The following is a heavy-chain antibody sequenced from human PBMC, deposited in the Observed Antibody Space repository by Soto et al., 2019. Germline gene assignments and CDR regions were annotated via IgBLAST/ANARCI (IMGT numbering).Heavy chain of an antibody. D-gene: IGHD3-22*01. CDR2: IYYSGST. CDR1: GGSISSGDYY. J-gene: IGHJ4*02. V-gene: IGHV4-30-4*01. Sequence: SETLSLTCTVSGGSISSGDYYWSWIRQPPGKGLEWIGYIYYSGSTSYNPSLKSRVTISVDTSKNQFSLRLSSVTAADTAVYYCAREYYYDGSSYRSFDSWGPGTLVNVSS. CDR3: AREYYYDGSSYRSFDS.